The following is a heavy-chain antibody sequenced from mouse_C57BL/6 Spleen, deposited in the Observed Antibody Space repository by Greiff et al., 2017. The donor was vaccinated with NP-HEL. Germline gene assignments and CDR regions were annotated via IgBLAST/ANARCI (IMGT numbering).Heavy chain of an antibody. V-gene: IGHV5-6*01. Sequence: EVQRVESGGDLVKPGGSLKLSCAASGFTFSSYGMSWVRQTPDKRLEWVATISSGGSYTYYPDSVKGRFTISRDNAKNTLYLQMSSLKSEDTAMYYCASLDGYYLFFDYWGQGTTLTVSS. J-gene: IGHJ2*01. CDR3: ASLDGYYLFFDY. CDR1: GFTFSSYG. D-gene: IGHD2-3*01. CDR2: ISSGGSYT.